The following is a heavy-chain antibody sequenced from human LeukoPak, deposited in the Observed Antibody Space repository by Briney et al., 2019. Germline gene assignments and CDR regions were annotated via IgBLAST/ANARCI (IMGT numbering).Heavy chain of an antibody. Sequence: GASVKVSCKASGYTFTGYYMHWVRQAPGQGLEWMGRINPNSGGTNYAQKFQGRVTMTRDTSISTAYMELSRLRSDDTAVYYCASAGGITIFGVVIIPDFDYWGQGTLVTVSS. J-gene: IGHJ4*02. V-gene: IGHV1-2*06. CDR1: GYTFTGYY. D-gene: IGHD3-3*01. CDR2: INPNSGGT. CDR3: ASAGGITIFGVVIIPDFDY.